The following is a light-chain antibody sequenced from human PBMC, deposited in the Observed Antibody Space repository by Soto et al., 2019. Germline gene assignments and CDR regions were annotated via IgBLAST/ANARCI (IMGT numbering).Light chain of an antibody. Sequence: EVVLTQSPATLSLSPGERATLSCRASQSVSSSLAWYQQKPGQTPRRLIYDASNRATGIPARFSGSGSGTDFTLTINSLESEDFAVYYWQQRSNWPPFPFGPGT. J-gene: IGKJ3*01. CDR3: QQRSNWPPFP. CDR2: DAS. CDR1: QSVSSS. V-gene: IGKV3-11*01.